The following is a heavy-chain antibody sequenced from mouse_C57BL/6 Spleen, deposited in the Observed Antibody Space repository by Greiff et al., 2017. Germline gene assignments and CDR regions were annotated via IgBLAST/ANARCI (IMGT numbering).Heavy chain of an antibody. CDR3: ARWGDGNSPWFAY. CDR1: GYAFSSYW. V-gene: IGHV1-80*01. Sequence: VQLQESGAELVKPGASVKISCKASGYAFSSYWMNWVKQRPGKGLEWIGQIYPGDGDTNYNGKFKGKATLTADKSSSTAYMQHSSLTSEDSAVYFCARWGDGNSPWFAYWGQGTLVTVSA. D-gene: IGHD2-1*01. J-gene: IGHJ3*01. CDR2: IYPGDGDT.